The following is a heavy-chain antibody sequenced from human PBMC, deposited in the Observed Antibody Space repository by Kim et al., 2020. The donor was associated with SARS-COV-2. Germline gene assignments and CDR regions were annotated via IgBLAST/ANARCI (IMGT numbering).Heavy chain of an antibody. CDR2: TYYRSKWYN. D-gene: IGHD1-26*01. J-gene: IGHJ3*02. CDR3: TRRSPDTALDI. V-gene: IGHV6-1*01. CDR1: GDSVSSNTGT. Sequence: SQTLSLTCAISGDSVSSNTGTWNWIRQSPSRGLEWLGRTYYRSKWYNEYATSVKSRITITPDTSNNQFSLHLNSVAPEDTAVYYCTRRSPDTALDIWGQGTMVTVSS.